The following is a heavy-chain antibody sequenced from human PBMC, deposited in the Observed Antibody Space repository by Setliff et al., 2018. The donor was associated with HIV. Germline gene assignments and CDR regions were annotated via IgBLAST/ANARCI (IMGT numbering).Heavy chain of an antibody. V-gene: IGHV4-34*01. J-gene: IGHJ4*02. D-gene: IGHD5-12*01. CDR3: ARDSRQEGYDSYYFDY. Sequence: SETLSLTCAVYGGSFSGYYWSWIRQPPGKGLEWIGEINHSGSTNYNPSLKSRVTISVDTSKNQFSLKLSSVTAADTAVYYCARDSRQEGYDSYYFDYWGQGTLVTVS. CDR1: GGSFSGYY. CDR2: INHSGST.